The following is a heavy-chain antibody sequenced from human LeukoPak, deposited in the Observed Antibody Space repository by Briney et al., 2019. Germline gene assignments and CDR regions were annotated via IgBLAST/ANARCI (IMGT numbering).Heavy chain of an antibody. CDR3: ARVARDFWSGYYISWFDP. D-gene: IGHD3-3*01. CDR1: GDSIRGYH. CDR2: IYYSGNT. V-gene: IGHV4-59*08. Sequence: SETLSLTCTVSGDSIRGYHWSWIRQPPGKGLEWIGYIYYSGNTNYNPSLKSRVTISVDTSKKQFSLNLSSVTAADTAVYYCARVARDFWSGYYISWFDPWGQGTLVTVSS. J-gene: IGHJ5*02.